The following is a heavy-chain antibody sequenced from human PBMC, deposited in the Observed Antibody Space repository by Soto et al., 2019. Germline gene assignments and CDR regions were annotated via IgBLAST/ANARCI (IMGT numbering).Heavy chain of an antibody. V-gene: IGHV1-18*01. Sequence: ASVKVSCKASGYTFTSYGISWVRQAPGQGLEWMGWISAYNGNTNYAQKLQGRVTMTTDTSTSTAYMELRSLRSDDTAVYYCARAPGYCSSTSCYVRGYYYYYMDVWGKGTTVTVSS. J-gene: IGHJ6*03. CDR2: ISAYNGNT. CDR1: GYTFTSYG. D-gene: IGHD2-2*01. CDR3: ARAPGYCSSTSCYVRGYYYYYMDV.